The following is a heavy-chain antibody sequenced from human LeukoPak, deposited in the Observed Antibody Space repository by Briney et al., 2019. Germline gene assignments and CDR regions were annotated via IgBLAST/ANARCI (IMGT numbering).Heavy chain of an antibody. D-gene: IGHD2-21*02. CDR3: ARGPYCRGDCFPWFDS. CDR2: ISYDGSNK. Sequence: GGSLRLSCAASGFTFSSYAMHWVRQAPGKGLEWVAVISYDGSNKYYADSVKGRFTISRDNSKNTLYLQMNSLRAEDTAVYYCARGPYCRGDCFPWFDSWGQGTLVTVSS. J-gene: IGHJ5*01. V-gene: IGHV3-30*04. CDR1: GFTFSSYA.